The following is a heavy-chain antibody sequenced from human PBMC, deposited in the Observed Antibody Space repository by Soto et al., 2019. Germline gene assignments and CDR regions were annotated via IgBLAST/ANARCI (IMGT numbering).Heavy chain of an antibody. D-gene: IGHD2-2*01. J-gene: IGHJ4*02. V-gene: IGHV3-23*01. Sequence: GGSLRLSCAASGFTFSSYAMSWVRQAPGKGLEWVAAISGSGGSTYYADSVKGRFTISRDNSKNTLYLQMNSLRAEDTADYAWGKDPVPSTSRYGNDYWGQGTLVTVSS. CDR2: ISGSGGST. CDR3: GKDPVPSTSRYGNDY. CDR1: GFTFSSYA.